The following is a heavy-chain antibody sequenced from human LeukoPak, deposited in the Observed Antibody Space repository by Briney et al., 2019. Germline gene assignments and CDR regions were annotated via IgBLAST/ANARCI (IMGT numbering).Heavy chain of an antibody. J-gene: IGHJ6*02. CDR1: GFTFDDYA. CDR2: ISWNSGSI. CDR3: AKASAVRGYYYYGMDV. V-gene: IGHV3-9*01. D-gene: IGHD3-10*02. Sequence: LGGSLRLSCAASGFTFDDYAMHWVRQAPGKGLEWVSGISWNSGSIGYADSVKGRFTISRDNSKNTLYLQMNSLRAEDTAIYYCAKASAVRGYYYYGMDVWGQGTTVTVSS.